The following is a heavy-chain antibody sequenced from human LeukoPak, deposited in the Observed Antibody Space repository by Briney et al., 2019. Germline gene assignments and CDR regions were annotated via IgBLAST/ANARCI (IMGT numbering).Heavy chain of an antibody. CDR2: IYSSGST. Sequence: PSETLSLTYTVSGGSISPYYWSWIRQPPGKGLEWIGYIYSSGSTNYTPSLTSRVTISLDTSKNQFSLKLTSVTAADTAVYYCARQAGPPLPAWQPLDYWGQGTLVTVSS. CDR3: ARQAGPPLPAWQPLDY. CDR1: GGSISPYY. D-gene: IGHD6-13*01. J-gene: IGHJ4*02. V-gene: IGHV4-4*09.